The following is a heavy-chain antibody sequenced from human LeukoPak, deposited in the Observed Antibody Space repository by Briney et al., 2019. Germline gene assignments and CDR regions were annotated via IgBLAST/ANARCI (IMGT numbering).Heavy chain of an antibody. CDR3: ARALSPWGRFAFDI. D-gene: IGHD3-16*01. CDR1: GYTFTSYD. V-gene: IGHV1-8*01. CDR2: MNPNSGNT. J-gene: IGHJ3*02. Sequence: ASVKVSCKASGYTFTSYDINWVRQATGQGLEWMGWMNPNSGNTGYAQKFQGRVTMTRNTSIGTAYMELSSLRSEDTAVYYCARALSPWGRFAFDIWGQGTMVTVSS.